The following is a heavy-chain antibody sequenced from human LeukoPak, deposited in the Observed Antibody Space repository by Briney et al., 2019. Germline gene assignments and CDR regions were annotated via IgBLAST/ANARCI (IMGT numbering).Heavy chain of an antibody. CDR1: GYTFTSYG. Sequence: ASVKVSCKASGYTFTSYGISWVRQAPGQGLEWMGWISAYNGKTNYAQKLQGRVTMTTDTSTSTAYMELRSLRSDDTAVYYCSRTVAGSEDLDYWGQGTLVTVSS. J-gene: IGHJ4*02. D-gene: IGHD6-19*01. CDR3: SRTVAGSEDLDY. V-gene: IGHV1-18*01. CDR2: ISAYNGKT.